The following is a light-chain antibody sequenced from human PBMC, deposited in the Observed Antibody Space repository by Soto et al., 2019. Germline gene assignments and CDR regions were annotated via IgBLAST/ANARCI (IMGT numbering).Light chain of an antibody. J-gene: IGKJ4*01. V-gene: IGKV1-39*01. CDR1: QSITTY. CDR2: AAS. Sequence: DLQMTQSPSSLSASVGDRVTITCRASQSITTYLHWYQQKPGRAPKLLIYAASSLQSGVPSRFSGSGSGTDFTLTISSLQPEDFATYYCQQSYGTLLTFGGGTKVEVK. CDR3: QQSYGTLLT.